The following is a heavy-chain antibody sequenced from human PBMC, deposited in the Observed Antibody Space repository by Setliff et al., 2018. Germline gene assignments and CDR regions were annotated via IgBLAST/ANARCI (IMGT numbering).Heavy chain of an antibody. CDR3: ARHRVGNSGYAIPILDF. D-gene: IGHD5-12*01. CDR2: IYPSNSNI. J-gene: IGHJ4*02. CDR1: GYSFTDYW. Sequence: GESLKISCKASGYSFTDYWIAWVRQMPGKGLEWMGIIYPSNSNIKYSPCFEAQITFSVDKSITTAYLQWSSLKASDTAIYYCARHRVGNSGYAIPILDFWGQGALVTVSS. V-gene: IGHV5-51*01.